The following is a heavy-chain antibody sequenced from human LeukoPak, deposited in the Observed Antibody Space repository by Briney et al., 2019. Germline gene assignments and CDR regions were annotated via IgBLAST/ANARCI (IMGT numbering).Heavy chain of an antibody. CDR3: ARGFDYYDSSGYYYVGAFDI. CDR2: IYTSGST. CDR1: GGSISSGSYY. Sequence: PSETLSLTCTVSGGSISSGSYYWSWIRQPAGKGLEWIGRIYTSGSTNYNPSLKSRVTMSVDTSKNQFSLKLSSVTAADTAVYYCARGFDYYDSSGYYYVGAFDIWGQGTMVTVSS. V-gene: IGHV4-61*02. J-gene: IGHJ3*02. D-gene: IGHD3-22*01.